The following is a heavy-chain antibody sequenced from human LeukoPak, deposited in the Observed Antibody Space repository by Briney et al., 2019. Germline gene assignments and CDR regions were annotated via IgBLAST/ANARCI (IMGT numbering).Heavy chain of an antibody. V-gene: IGHV4-59*01. CDR3: ARAWGLEDY. Sequence: PSETLSLTSTVSGDSISSYYWSWIRQPPGKGLEWIGYIYYSGSTNYNPSLKSRVTISVDTSKNQFSLKLSSVTAADTAVYYCARAWGLEDYWGQGTLVTVSS. CDR2: IYYSGST. D-gene: IGHD3-16*01. CDR1: GDSISSYY. J-gene: IGHJ4*02.